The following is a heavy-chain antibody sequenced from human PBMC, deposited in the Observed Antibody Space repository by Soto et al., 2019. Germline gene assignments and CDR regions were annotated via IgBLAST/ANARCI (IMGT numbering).Heavy chain of an antibody. J-gene: IGHJ3*02. V-gene: IGHV1-69*13. D-gene: IGHD3-22*01. CDR3: ARDPQYYYDSSGYYPDDAFDI. CDR2: IIPIFGTA. Sequence: SVKVSCKASGGTFSSYAISWVRQAPGQGLEWMGGIIPIFGTANYAQKFQGRVTITADESTSTAYMELSSLRSEDTAVYYCARDPQYYYDSSGYYPDDAFDIWGQGTMVTVSS. CDR1: GGTFSSYA.